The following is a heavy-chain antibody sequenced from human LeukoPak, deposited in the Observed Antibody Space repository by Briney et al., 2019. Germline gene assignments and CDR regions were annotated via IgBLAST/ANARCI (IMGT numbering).Heavy chain of an antibody. D-gene: IGHD6-13*01. CDR3: ARVIRAAPGKGYFDY. Sequence: GGSLRLSCATAGFIFSTYALSSVRQAPGKWLEWASCISGSGGSTYHADSVKGRFTISRDSSKNTLYLQMNSLRAEDTAIYYCARVIRAAPGKGYFDYWGQGTLVTVSS. CDR1: GFIFSTYA. CDR2: ISGSGGST. V-gene: IGHV3-23*01. J-gene: IGHJ4*02.